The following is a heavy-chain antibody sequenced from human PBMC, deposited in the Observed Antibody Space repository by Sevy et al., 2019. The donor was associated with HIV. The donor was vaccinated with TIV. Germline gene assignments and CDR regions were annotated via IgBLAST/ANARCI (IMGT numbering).Heavy chain of an antibody. Sequence: GGSLRLSCAASGFTFSSYGMHWVRQAPGKGLEWVAVISYDGSNKYYADSVKGRFTISRDNSKNTLYLQMNSLRAEDTAVYYCAKDRSSIGVPTYYYYGMDVWGQGTTVTVSS. CDR3: AKDRSSIGVPTYYYYGMDV. CDR2: ISYDGSNK. CDR1: GFTFSSYG. J-gene: IGHJ6*02. V-gene: IGHV3-30*18.